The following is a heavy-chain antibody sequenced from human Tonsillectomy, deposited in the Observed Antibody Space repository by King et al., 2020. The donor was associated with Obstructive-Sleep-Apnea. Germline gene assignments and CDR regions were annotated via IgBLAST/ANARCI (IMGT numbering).Heavy chain of an antibody. CDR3: AKGPAQQLVPNYFDY. Sequence: VQLVESGGGLVQPGGSLRLSCGASGFTSSSYAMSWVRQAPGKGLEWVSVISGSGGSTYYADSVKGRFTISRDNSKNTLYLQMNSLRAEDTAVYYCAKGPAQQLVPNYFDYGGQGTLVTVSS. D-gene: IGHD6-13*01. CDR1: GFTSSSYA. V-gene: IGHV3-23*04. CDR2: ISGSGGST. J-gene: IGHJ4*02.